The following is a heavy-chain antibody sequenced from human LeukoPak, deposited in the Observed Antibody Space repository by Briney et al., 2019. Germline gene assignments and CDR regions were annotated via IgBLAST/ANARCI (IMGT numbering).Heavy chain of an antibody. CDR3: AKGLAAAAPPSRGDAFDI. J-gene: IGHJ3*02. CDR1: GFTVSSNY. CDR2: IYSGGST. V-gene: IGHV3-53*01. D-gene: IGHD6-13*01. Sequence: GGSLRLSCAASGFTVSSNYMSWVRQAPGKGLEWVSVIYSGGSTHYADSVKGRFTISRDNSKNTLYLQMNSLRAEDTAVYYCAKGLAAAAPPSRGDAFDIWGQGTMVTVSS.